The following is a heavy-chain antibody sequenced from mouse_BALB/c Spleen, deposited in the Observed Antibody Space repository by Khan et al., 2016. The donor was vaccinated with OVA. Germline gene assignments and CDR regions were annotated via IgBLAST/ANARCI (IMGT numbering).Heavy chain of an antibody. Sequence: VQLQQSGAELVKPGASVKLSCTPSGFNIKDTYVHWVKQRPEQGLEWIGRIDPANDNIRYDQNFQGKATITADTSSNTAYLQLSSLTYEDNAVYYCTSTLYDSSYYPFIAYWCQATLVTVSS. CDR1: GFNIKDTY. D-gene: IGHD2-3*01. J-gene: IGHJ3*01. V-gene: IGHV14-3*02. CDR3: TSTLYDSSYYPFIAY. CDR2: IDPANDNI.